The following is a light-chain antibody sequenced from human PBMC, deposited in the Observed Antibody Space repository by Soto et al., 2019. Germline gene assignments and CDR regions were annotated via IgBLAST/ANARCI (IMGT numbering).Light chain of an antibody. J-gene: IGLJ1*01. CDR1: SSDVGSYNL. CDR2: EGS. CDR3: CSYAGSSTYV. Sequence: QSALTQPASVSGSTGESIAISCTGTSSDVGSYNLVSWYQQHPGKAPKVMIYEGSKRPSGVSNRFSGSKSGNTASLTISGLQAEDEADYYCCSYAGSSTYVFGTGTKVTV. V-gene: IGLV2-23*01.